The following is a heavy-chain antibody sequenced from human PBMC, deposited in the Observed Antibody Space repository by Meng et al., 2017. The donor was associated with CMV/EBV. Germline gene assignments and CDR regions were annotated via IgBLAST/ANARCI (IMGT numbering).Heavy chain of an antibody. Sequence: GESLKISCAASGFTFSSYSMHWVRQAPGKGPEWVTVISYDGNNKYYADSVKGRFTVSRDNSENTVYLQLNSLRVEDTAMYYCARDQRDYVWGTYPGDWGQGTLVTVSS. CDR2: ISYDGNNK. D-gene: IGHD3-16*02. CDR3: ARDQRDYVWGTYPGD. CDR1: GFTFSSYS. J-gene: IGHJ4*02. V-gene: IGHV3-30*04.